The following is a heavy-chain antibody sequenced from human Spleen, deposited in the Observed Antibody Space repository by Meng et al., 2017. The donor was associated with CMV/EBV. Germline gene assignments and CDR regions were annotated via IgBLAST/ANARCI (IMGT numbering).Heavy chain of an antibody. CDR1: GFAVGTNC. D-gene: IGHD4-11*01. CDR2: IHRDGMT. V-gene: IGHV3-53*05. Sequence: GGSLRLSCAASGFAVGTNCMSWVRQAPGKGLEWVSVIHRDGMTYYADSVKGRFTISRDNSKNSLYLQMNSLRTEDTALYYCAKGLQDYYYGMDVWGQGTTVTVSS. CDR3: AKGLQDYYYGMDV. J-gene: IGHJ6*02.